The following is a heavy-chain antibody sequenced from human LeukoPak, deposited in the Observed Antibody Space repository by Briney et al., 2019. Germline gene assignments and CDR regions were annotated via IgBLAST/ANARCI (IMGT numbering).Heavy chain of an antibody. Sequence: GGSLRLSCAASGFTVSNNYMTWVRQAPGKGLEWVSVIYSGGNTYYADSVKGRFTLSRDTSKNILYLQMNSLRSEDTAVYYCARGSRPGVQSEWGQGTLVTVSS. D-gene: IGHD2-8*01. CDR1: GFTVSNNY. CDR2: IYSGGNT. J-gene: IGHJ4*02. CDR3: ARGSRPGVQSE. V-gene: IGHV3-53*01.